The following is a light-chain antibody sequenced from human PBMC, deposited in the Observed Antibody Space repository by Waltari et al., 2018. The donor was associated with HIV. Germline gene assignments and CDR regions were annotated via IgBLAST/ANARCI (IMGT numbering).Light chain of an antibody. CDR1: QNINSN. CDR2: GAS. V-gene: IGKV3-15*01. Sequence: EIVMTQSPAPLSVSPGERATLSCRASQNINSNLAWYQQKPGQAPRLLIYGASTRATGIPARFSGSGSGTEFTLTISSLQSEDFAVFYCQHYHNWPPYTFGQGTKLEIK. J-gene: IGKJ2*01. CDR3: QHYHNWPPYT.